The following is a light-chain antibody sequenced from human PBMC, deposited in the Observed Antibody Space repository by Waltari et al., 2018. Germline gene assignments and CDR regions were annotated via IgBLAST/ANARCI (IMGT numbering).Light chain of an antibody. CDR1: QSVANS. J-gene: IGKJ4*01. V-gene: IGKV3-11*01. CDR2: GAS. CDR3: QRYSNSPLT. Sequence: VILTQSPATLSLSPGERATLSCRASQSVANSLAWYHQKPGRAPRPLIYGASSRATGIPDRFSGTGSGTEFTLTISSLEPEDFAVYFCQRYSNSPLTFGGGTKVEIK.